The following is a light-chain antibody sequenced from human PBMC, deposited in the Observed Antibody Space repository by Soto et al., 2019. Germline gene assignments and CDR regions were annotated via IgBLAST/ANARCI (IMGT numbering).Light chain of an antibody. CDR2: RNN. J-gene: IGLJ3*02. CDR1: SSNIGTNY. Sequence: QSVLTQPPSASGTPGQRVTISCSGSSSNIGTNYVYWYQQLPGTAPKLLISRNNRRPSGVPDRFSGSKSGTSASLAISGLRSEDEADYYCAAWDDSLSGSVFGGGTKLTVL. CDR3: AAWDDSLSGSV. V-gene: IGLV1-47*01.